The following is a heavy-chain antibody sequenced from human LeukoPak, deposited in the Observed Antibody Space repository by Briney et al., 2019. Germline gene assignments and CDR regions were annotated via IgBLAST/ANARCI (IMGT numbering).Heavy chain of an antibody. D-gene: IGHD6-13*01. Sequence: SETLSLTCTVSGYSISSGYYWGWIRQPPGKGLEWIGSIYHSGSTNYNPSLKSRVTISVDTSKNQFSLKLSSVTAADTAVYYCARDGTAPGLYFDLWGQGTLVTVSS. CDR1: GYSISSGYY. V-gene: IGHV4-38-2*02. CDR3: ARDGTAPGLYFDL. J-gene: IGHJ4*01. CDR2: IYHSGST.